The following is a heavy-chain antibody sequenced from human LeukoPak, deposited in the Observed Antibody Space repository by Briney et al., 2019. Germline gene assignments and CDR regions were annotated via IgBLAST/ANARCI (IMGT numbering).Heavy chain of an antibody. CDR3: AKGPMYYYDSSAPYPEYFQH. D-gene: IGHD3-22*01. J-gene: IGHJ1*01. CDR2: LNRDGNST. CDR1: GFTFSSYA. Sequence: QTGGSLRLSCAASGFTFSSYAMSWVRQAPGKGLEWVSTLNRDGNSTYYADSVKGRFTISRDSSKNTLYLQMNSLRAEDTAVYFCAKGPMYYYDSSAPYPEYFQHWGQGTLVTVSS. V-gene: IGHV3-23*01.